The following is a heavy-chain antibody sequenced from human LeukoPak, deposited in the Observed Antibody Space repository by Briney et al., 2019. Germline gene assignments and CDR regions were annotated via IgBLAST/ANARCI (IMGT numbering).Heavy chain of an antibody. CDR3: ARRRGAAGSLDS. Sequence: GGSLRLSCAASGFTFSNYDMHWVRQPTGQGLEWVSGIGNAGDTYYAGSVKGRFTISRENAKNSLFLQMHSLTAGDTAVYYCARRRGAAGSLDSWGQGTLVTVSS. J-gene: IGHJ4*02. V-gene: IGHV3-13*01. D-gene: IGHD6-13*01. CDR1: GFTFSNYD. CDR2: IGNAGDT.